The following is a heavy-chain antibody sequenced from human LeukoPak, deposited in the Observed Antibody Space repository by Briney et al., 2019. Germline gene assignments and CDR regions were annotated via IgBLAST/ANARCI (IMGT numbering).Heavy chain of an antibody. Sequence: PGGSLRLSCAASGFTLSSYAMSWVRQAPGKGLEWVSAISDTGNTYHADSVKGRFTISRDSSKNTLFLQMNRLRPEDTAVYYCARVRGGSGRSYAADAFDIWGQGTMVTVSS. CDR3: ARVRGGSGRSYAADAFDI. CDR2: ISDTGNT. CDR1: GFTLSSYA. J-gene: IGHJ3*02. D-gene: IGHD1-26*01. V-gene: IGHV3-23*01.